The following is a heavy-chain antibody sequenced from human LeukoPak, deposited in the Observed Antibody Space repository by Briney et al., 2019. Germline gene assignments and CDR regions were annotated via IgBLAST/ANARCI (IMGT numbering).Heavy chain of an antibody. CDR2: IYTSGST. CDR3: ARRGSGWEVYYFDY. CDR1: GGSISSGSYY. J-gene: IGHJ4*02. Sequence: SETLSLTCTVSGGSISSGSYYWSWIRQPAGKGLEWIGRIYTSGSTNYNPSLKSRVTISVDTSKNQFSLKLSSVTAADTAVYYCARRGSGWEVYYFDYWGQGTLVTVSS. V-gene: IGHV4-61*02. D-gene: IGHD6-19*01.